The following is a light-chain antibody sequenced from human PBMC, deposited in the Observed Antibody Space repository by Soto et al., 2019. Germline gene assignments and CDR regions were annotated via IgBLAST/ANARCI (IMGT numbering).Light chain of an antibody. Sequence: QSVLTQPAAVSGSTGQSITISCTGTSSDFGYYNLVSWYQQHPGKAPKLIIYEVNKRPSGFSNRFSGPKSGNTASLTISGLQAEDEADYYCCSYAGSTTHYVFGTGTKVTVL. CDR2: EVN. CDR3: CSYAGSTTHYV. CDR1: SSDFGYYNL. V-gene: IGLV2-23*02. J-gene: IGLJ1*01.